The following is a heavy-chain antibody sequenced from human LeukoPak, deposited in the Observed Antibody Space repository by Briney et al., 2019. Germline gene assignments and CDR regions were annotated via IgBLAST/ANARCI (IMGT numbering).Heavy chain of an antibody. J-gene: IGHJ4*02. Sequence: GSLRLSCAASGFTFSSFGMHWVRQAPGKGLEWVAIISYDGGNKHYADSVKGRFTNSRDNSKNTLYLQMNSLRAEDAAAYYCAKDPSFARWELLSPDYWGQGTLVTVSS. CDR1: GFTFSSFG. CDR3: AKDPSFARWELLSPDY. V-gene: IGHV3-30*18. D-gene: IGHD1-26*01. CDR2: ISYDGGNK.